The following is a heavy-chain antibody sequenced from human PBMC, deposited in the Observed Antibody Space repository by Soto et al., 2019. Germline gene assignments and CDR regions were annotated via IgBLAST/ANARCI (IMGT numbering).Heavy chain of an antibody. D-gene: IGHD3-10*01. CDR2: IIAYNGNT. Sequence: QVHLVQSGTEVKKPGTSMKVSCRASGYTFTSSAINWVRPAPGQGLEWVGRIIAYNGNTHSAQKLQGRVTMTIETSTSTAYMELRSLRSDDPAVYYCARVHPSNDYGSGRSFDTWGQGTLLTVSA. J-gene: IGHJ4*02. V-gene: IGHV1-18*01. CDR3: ARVHPSNDYGSGRSFDT. CDR1: GYTFTSSA.